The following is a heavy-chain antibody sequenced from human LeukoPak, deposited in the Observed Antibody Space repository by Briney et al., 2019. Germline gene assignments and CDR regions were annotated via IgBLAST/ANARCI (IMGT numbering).Heavy chain of an antibody. D-gene: IGHD6-19*01. CDR1: GYTFTGYY. V-gene: IGHV1-2*02. CDR3: ARPIGGWPHDAFDI. Sequence: ASVKVSCKASGYTFTGYYMHWVRQAPGQGLEWMGWINPNSGGTNYAQKFQGRVTMTRDTSISTAYMELSRLRSDDTAVYYCARPIGGWPHDAFDIWGQGTMVTVSS. J-gene: IGHJ3*02. CDR2: INPNSGGT.